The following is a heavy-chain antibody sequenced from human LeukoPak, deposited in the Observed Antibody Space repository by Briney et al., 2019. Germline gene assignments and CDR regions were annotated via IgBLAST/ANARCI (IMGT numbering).Heavy chain of an antibody. CDR1: GYTFTGYY. CDR3: ATPERGYSGYDFGS. V-gene: IGHV1-2*02. J-gene: IGHJ4*02. Sequence: GASVKVSCKASGYTFTGYYMHWVRQAPGQGLEWMGWINPNSGGTHYAQKFQGRVTMTRDTSISTAYMELSRLRSDDTAVYYCATPERGYSGYDFGSWGQGTLVTVSS. D-gene: IGHD5-12*01. CDR2: INPNSGGT.